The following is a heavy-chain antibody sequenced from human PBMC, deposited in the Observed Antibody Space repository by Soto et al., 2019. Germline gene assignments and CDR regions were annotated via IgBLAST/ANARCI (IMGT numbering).Heavy chain of an antibody. Sequence: QHPGKSLEWIGYIYYSGSTYYNPSLKSRVTISIDTSKNQVSLKLTSVTAADTAVYYCAFFFQAEDGIRYTVPVSAFLLNRSSDL. CDR2: IYYSGST. V-gene: IGHV4-31*02. J-gene: IGHJ2*01. CDR3: AFFFQAEDGIRYTVPVSAFLLNRSSDL. D-gene: IGHD3-9*01.